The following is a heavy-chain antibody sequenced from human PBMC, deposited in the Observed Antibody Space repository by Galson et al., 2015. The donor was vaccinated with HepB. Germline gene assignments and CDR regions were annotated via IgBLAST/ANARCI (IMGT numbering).Heavy chain of an antibody. V-gene: IGHV4-59*12. CDR3: ARSRLLWPLQGTSDNWFDP. CDR2: IYYTGTT. CDR1: GDSITLYF. Sequence: ETLSLTCSVSGDSITLYFWAWLRQPPGKGLEWIGTIYYTGTTNYSPSLRSRVNMSVDTSKNQFSLNLSSVTAADTAVYYCARSRLLWPLQGTSDNWFDPWGQGTLVSVSS. D-gene: IGHD2/OR15-2a*01. J-gene: IGHJ5*02.